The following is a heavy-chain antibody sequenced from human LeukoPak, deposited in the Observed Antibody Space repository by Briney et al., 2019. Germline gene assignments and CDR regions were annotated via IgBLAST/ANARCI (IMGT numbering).Heavy chain of an antibody. CDR3: AKGGAANYYYYYYMDV. CDR1: GFTFSSYA. Sequence: GGSLRLSCAAAGFTFSSYAMSWVRQAPGKWLEWVSAISGSGGSTYYADSVKGRFTISRDNSKNTLYLQMNSLRAEDTAVYYCAKGGAANYYYYYYMDVWGKGTTVTVSS. J-gene: IGHJ6*03. V-gene: IGHV3-23*01. CDR2: ISGSGGST. D-gene: IGHD2-15*01.